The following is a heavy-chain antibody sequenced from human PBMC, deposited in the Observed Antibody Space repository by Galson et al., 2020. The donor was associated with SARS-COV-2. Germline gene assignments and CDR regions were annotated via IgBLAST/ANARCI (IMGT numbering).Heavy chain of an antibody. CDR3: ARQSMAMEVLLGGGDWFDP. V-gene: IGHV4-39*01. CDR2: SHYSGKV. Sequence: SETLSLTCIVSGGSVSSRSYFWAWIRQPPGQGLEWIGSSHYSGKVSYTPSLKGRVTISVDTSKNQFSLRLNSVTAADTAVYYCARQSMAMEVLLGGGDWFDPCGQGTLVTVSS. CDR1: GGSVSSRSYF. D-gene: IGHD3-16*01. J-gene: IGHJ5*02.